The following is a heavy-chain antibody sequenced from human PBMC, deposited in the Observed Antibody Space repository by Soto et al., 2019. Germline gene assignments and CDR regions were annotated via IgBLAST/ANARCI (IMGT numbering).Heavy chain of an antibody. V-gene: IGHV6-1*01. Sequence: SQTLSLTCAISGDSVSSNNAAWNWIRQSPSRGLEWPGRTYYRSKWYNDYAVSVKSRITINPDTSKNQFSLQLNSVTPEDTAVYYCARGANWGDYYYYYYMDVWGKGTTVTVSS. D-gene: IGHD7-27*01. CDR1: GDSVSSNNAA. J-gene: IGHJ6*03. CDR3: ARGANWGDYYYYYYMDV. CDR2: TYYRSKWYN.